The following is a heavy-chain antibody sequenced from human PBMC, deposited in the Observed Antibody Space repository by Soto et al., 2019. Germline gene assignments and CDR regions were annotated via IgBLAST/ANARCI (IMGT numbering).Heavy chain of an antibody. CDR1: GFTFSSYA. D-gene: IGHD5-12*01. Sequence: HPGGSLRLSCAASGFTFSSYAMSWVRQAPGKGLEWVSDISGRGGSTYYADSVKGRFTISRGNSKNTLYLQMNSLTAEDTAIYYCTKDGGGGWLVGFFDSWGQGTMVTVSS. CDR3: TKDGGGGWLVGFFDS. J-gene: IGHJ4*02. CDR2: ISGRGGST. V-gene: IGHV3-23*01.